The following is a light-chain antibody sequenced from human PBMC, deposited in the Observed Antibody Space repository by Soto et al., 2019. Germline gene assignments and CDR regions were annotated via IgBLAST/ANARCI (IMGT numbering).Light chain of an antibody. V-gene: IGKV3-20*01. CDR1: QSVSSSY. CDR2: GAS. J-gene: IGKJ2*01. CDR3: QHYGRSPQNT. Sequence: EIVLTQSPDTLSLSPGERATLSCRASQSVSSSYLAWYQQKPGQAPRILIYGASSRATGIPDRFSGSGSGTDFTLTISRREPEDFAVYYCQHYGRSPQNTFGQGTKLEIK.